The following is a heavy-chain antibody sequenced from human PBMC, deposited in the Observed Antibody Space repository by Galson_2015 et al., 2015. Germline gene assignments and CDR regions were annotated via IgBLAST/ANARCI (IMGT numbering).Heavy chain of an antibody. CDR1: GFTFDDYA. D-gene: IGHD1-26*01. CDR2: ISWNSGSI. J-gene: IGHJ3*02. V-gene: IGHV3-9*01. Sequence: SLRLSCAASGFTFDDYAMHWVRQAPGKGLEWVSGISWNSGSIGYADSVKGRFTISRDNAKNSLYLQMNSLRAEDTALYYCAKDITVGAIFPGFDIWGQGTMVTVSS. CDR3: AKDITVGAIFPGFDI.